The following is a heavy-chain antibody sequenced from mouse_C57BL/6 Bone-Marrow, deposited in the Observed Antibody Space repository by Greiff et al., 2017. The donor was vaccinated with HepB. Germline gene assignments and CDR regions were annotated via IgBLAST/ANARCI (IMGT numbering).Heavy chain of an antibody. D-gene: IGHD2-3*01. V-gene: IGHV1-78*01. CDR3: ARRNFGDGYWGYFDV. CDR1: GYTFTDHT. Sequence: VQLQQSDAELVKPGASVKISCKVSGYTFTDHTIHWMKQRPEQGLEWIGYIYPRDGSTKYNEKFKGKATLTADKSSSTAYMQLNSLTSEDSAVYYCARRNFGDGYWGYFDVWGTGTTVTVSS. J-gene: IGHJ1*03. CDR2: IYPRDGST.